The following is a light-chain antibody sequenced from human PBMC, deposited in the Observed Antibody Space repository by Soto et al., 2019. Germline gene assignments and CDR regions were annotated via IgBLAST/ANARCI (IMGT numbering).Light chain of an antibody. CDR3: NSYTSKSTGV. CDR1: SSDVGGYNY. J-gene: IGLJ1*01. Sequence: QSALTQPASVSGSPGQSITISCTGTSSDVGGYNYVSWYHQHPGKAPKLIIYEVSNRPSGVSNRFSGSKSGNTASLTISGLQAEDEADYYCNSYTSKSTGVFGTGTKVTVL. V-gene: IGLV2-14*01. CDR2: EVS.